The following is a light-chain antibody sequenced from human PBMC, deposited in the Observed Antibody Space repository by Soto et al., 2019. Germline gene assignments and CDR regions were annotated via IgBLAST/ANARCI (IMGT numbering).Light chain of an antibody. J-gene: IGKJ1*01. CDR1: QSVGSN. V-gene: IGKV3-20*01. Sequence: EIVLTQSPATLSLSPLEIATLTFMASQSVGSNLAWYLQKPGQAPRLLIYGASSRATGVPDRFSGSGSGTDFTLTISRLEPEDFAVYYCQQYGSSPTTFGQGTKVDI. CDR3: QQYGSSPTT. CDR2: GAS.